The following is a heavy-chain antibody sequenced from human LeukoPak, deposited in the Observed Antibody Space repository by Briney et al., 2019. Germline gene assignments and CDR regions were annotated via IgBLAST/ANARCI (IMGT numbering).Heavy chain of an antibody. CDR2: IYYSGST. CDR1: GGSVSSGNYY. J-gene: IGHJ4*02. CDR3: ARDSSGYFNY. Sequence: SETLSLTCTVSGGSVSSGNYYWSWLRQPPGKGLDWIGYIYYSGSTNYNPSLKSRVTISVDTSKNQCSLRLSSVTAADTAVYYCARDSSGYFNYWGQGTLATVSS. D-gene: IGHD3-22*01. V-gene: IGHV4-61*01.